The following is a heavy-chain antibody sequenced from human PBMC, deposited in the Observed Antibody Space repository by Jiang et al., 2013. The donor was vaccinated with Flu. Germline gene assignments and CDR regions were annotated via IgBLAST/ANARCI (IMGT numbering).Heavy chain of an antibody. Sequence: KPTQTLTLTCTFSGFSLTTTGVGVGWIRQPPGKALEWLSLIYWNDDKFYSPSLKSRVSITKDTSKNLVVLTMTNMDPVDTATYYCAHTRGDLKSDFWSGYSVNWFDPWGQGTLVTVSS. D-gene: IGHD3-3*01. CDR2: IYWNDDK. CDR1: GFSLTTTGVG. J-gene: IGHJ5*02. V-gene: IGHV2-5*01. CDR3: AHTRGDLKSDFWSGYSVNWFDP.